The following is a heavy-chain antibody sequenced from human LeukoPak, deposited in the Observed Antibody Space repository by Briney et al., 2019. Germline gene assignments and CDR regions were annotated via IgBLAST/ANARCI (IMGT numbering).Heavy chain of an antibody. CDR1: GFTFSSYA. CDR3: AKAMGATTRELFDY. Sequence: GGSLRLFCAASGFTFSSYAMSWVRQAPGKGLEWVSAISGSGGSTYYADSVKGRFTISRDNSKNTLYLQMNSLRAEDTAVYYCAKAMGATTRELFDYWGQGTLVTVSS. CDR2: ISGSGGST. D-gene: IGHD3-10*01. V-gene: IGHV3-23*01. J-gene: IGHJ4*02.